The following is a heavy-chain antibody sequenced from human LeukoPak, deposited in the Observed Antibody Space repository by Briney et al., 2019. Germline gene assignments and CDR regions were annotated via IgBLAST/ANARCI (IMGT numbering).Heavy chain of an antibody. CDR3: ARDRHGDYDYYYYGMDV. J-gene: IGHJ6*04. V-gene: IGHV3-11*06. Sequence: GGSLRLTCAASGFTFSDYYMSWIRQAPGKGLEWVSYISSSSSYTNYADSVKGRFTISRDNAKNSLYLQMNSLRAEDTAVYYCARDRHGDYDYYYYGMDVWGKGTTVTVSS. D-gene: IGHD4-17*01. CDR2: ISSSSSYT. CDR1: GFTFSDYY.